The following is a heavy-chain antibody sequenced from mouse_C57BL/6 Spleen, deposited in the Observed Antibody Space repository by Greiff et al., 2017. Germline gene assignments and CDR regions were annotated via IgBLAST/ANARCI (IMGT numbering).Heavy chain of an antibody. CDR2: IHPSDSDT. J-gene: IGHJ3*01. Sequence: VQLQQPGAELVKPGASVKVSCKASGYTFTSYWMHWVKQRPGQGLEWIGRIHPSDSDTNYNQKFKGKATLTVAKSSSTAYMLLSSLTSEDSAVYYCAPLYYGSRPGAYWGQGTLVTVSA. V-gene: IGHV1-74*01. CDR1: GYTFTSYW. CDR3: APLYYGSRPGAY. D-gene: IGHD1-1*01.